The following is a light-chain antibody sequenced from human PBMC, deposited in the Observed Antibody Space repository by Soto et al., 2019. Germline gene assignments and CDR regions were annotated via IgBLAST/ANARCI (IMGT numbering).Light chain of an antibody. CDR3: QHRSIWPVS. CDR1: QSVSSY. V-gene: IGKV3-11*01. CDR2: DAS. J-gene: IGKJ5*01. Sequence: EIVLTQSPATLSLCPGERATLSCRASQSVSSYLAWYQQKPGQAPRLLIFDASNRATGIPARFSGSGSATDFTLTISSLEPEDFAVYYCQHRSIWPVSFGQGTRLEIK.